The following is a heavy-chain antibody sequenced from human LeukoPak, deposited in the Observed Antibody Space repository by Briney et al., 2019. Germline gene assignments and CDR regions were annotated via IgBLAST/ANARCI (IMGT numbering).Heavy chain of an antibody. CDR1: GFTLSSSA. J-gene: IGHJ4*02. CDR2: IATVAT. V-gene: IGHV3-23*01. Sequence: GGSLRLSCAASGFTLSSSAMSWVRQAPGKGLEYVSAIATVATYYADSVKGRFTISGDNSKNTLYLQMNSLRAEDTAVYYCASRRPYYFDYWGQGTLVTVSS. D-gene: IGHD1-14*01. CDR3: ASRRPYYFDY.